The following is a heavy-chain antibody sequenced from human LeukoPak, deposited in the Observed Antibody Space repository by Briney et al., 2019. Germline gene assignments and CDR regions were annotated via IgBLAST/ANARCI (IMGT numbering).Heavy chain of an antibody. J-gene: IGHJ4*02. D-gene: IGHD4-17*01. Sequence: SVKVSCKASGYTFTSYGISWVRQAPGQGLEWMGGIIPIFGTANYAQKFQGRVTITADESTSTAYMELSSLRSEDTAVYYCARQSRYYFDYWGQGTLVTVSS. CDR3: ARQSRYYFDY. V-gene: IGHV1-69*13. CDR1: GYTFTSYG. CDR2: IIPIFGTA.